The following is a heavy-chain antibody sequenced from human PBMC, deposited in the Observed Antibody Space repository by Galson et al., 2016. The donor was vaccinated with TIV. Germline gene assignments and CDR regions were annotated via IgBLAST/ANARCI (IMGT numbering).Heavy chain of an antibody. CDR3: ARVDKSYHMDV. CDR2: ISYDGNDK. D-gene: IGHD3-16*02. CDR1: GFTFNSYG. V-gene: IGHV3-30*03. J-gene: IGHJ6*03. Sequence: SLRLSCAASGFTFNSYGFHWVRQAPGKGLEWVAFISYDGNDKSYADSLKGRFTISRDKSKNTLHLQMNSLRAEDTALYYCARVDKSYHMDVWGKGTTVTVSS.